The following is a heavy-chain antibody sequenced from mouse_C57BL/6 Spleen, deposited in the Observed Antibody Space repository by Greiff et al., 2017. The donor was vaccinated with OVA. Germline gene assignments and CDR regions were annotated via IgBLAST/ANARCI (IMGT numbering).Heavy chain of an antibody. CDR3: ARHYDGNSLNNALDY. J-gene: IGHJ4*01. Sequence: EVKLVESGGDLVKPGGSLKLSCAASGFTFSSYGMSWVRQTPDKRLEWVATISSGGSYTYYPDSVKGRFTISRANAKNTLYLQMSSLKSEDTAMDYCARHYDGNSLNNALDYWGQGTSVTVSS. CDR1: GFTFSSYG. V-gene: IGHV5-6*01. D-gene: IGHD1-1*01. CDR2: ISSGGSYT.